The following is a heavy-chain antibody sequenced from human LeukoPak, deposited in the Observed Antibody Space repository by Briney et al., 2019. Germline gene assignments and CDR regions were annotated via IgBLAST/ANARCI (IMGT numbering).Heavy chain of an antibody. CDR1: GFTFSSYW. CDR3: ARAQGDTYYYDSSGPNWLDP. CDR2: IKSDGSNT. Sequence: GGSLRLSCAASGFTFSSYWMHWVRQAPGKGLVWVSRIKSDGSNTNYADSVKGRFTISRDNAKNTLHLQMNSLRAEDTAVYYCARAQGDTYYYDSSGPNWLDPWGQGTLVTVSS. V-gene: IGHV3-74*01. J-gene: IGHJ5*02. D-gene: IGHD3-22*01.